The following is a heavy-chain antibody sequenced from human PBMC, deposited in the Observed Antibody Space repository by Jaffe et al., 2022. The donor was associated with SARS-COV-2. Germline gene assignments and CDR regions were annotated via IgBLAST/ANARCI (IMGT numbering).Heavy chain of an antibody. Sequence: QLQLQASGPGLVKSSESLSLTCTASGGSINTQNYYWGWVRQPPGKGLEWIASIHHSGRTFYNPFRLSLKSRVTVSVDTSKNQFSLKLSSVTAADTAVYFCARHTVYYYAFDVWGQGTTVTVSS. CDR3: ARHTVYYYAFDV. D-gene: IGHD4-4*01. J-gene: IGHJ6*02. CDR2: IHHSGRT. V-gene: IGHV4-39*01. CDR1: GGSINTQNYY.